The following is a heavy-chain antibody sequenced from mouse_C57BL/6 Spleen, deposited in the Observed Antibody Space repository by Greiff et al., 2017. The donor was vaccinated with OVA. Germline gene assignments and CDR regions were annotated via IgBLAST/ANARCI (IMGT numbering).Heavy chain of an antibody. CDR2: IHPNSGST. V-gene: IGHV1-64*01. CDR3: ANDGSSYRNYAMDY. D-gene: IGHD1-1*01. J-gene: IGHJ4*01. CDR1: GYTFTSYW. Sequence: QVQLQQPGAELVKPGASVKLSCKASGYTFTSYWMHWVKQRPGQGLEWIGMIHPNSGSTNYNEKFKSKATLTVDKSSSTAYMQRSSLTSEDSAVYYCANDGSSYRNYAMDYWGQGTSVTVSS.